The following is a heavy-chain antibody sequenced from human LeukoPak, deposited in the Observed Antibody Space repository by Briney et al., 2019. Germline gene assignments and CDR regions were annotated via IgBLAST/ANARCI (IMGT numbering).Heavy chain of an antibody. Sequence: PGGSLRLSCAVSGFTFSSYSMSWVRQAPGRGLEWFSSISSSSSYIYYADSVKGRFTSSRDNAKNSLYLQMTSLRAEDTAVYYCARLSATNYYYGMDVWGQGTTVTVSS. CDR1: GFTFSSYS. CDR3: ARLSATNYYYGMDV. V-gene: IGHV3-21*01. J-gene: IGHJ6*02. CDR2: ISSSSSYI. D-gene: IGHD4-17*01.